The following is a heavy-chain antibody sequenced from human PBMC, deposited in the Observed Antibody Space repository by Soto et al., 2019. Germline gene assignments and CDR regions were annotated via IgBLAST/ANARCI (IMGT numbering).Heavy chain of an antibody. Sequence: QVQLVQSGAEVRKPGASVKVSCKASGYTFTTYGISWVRQAPGQGLEWMGWTSGYNGHTKYAQKFQVRVTMTTDTATSTVYMDLRSLRSDDTAVYYCAREGEMPYYYYGLDVWGQGTTVTVSS. CDR3: AREGEMPYYYYGLDV. CDR1: GYTFTTYG. J-gene: IGHJ6*02. V-gene: IGHV1-18*01. D-gene: IGHD3-16*01. CDR2: TSGYNGHT.